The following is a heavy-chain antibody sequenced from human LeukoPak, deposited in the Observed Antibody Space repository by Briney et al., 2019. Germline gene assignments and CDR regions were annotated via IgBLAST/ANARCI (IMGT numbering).Heavy chain of an antibody. CDR1: GGSISSYH. D-gene: IGHD6-13*01. J-gene: IGHJ4*02. CDR3: ARGTAAAGTFDY. V-gene: IGHV4-59*01. Sequence: SETLSLTCTVSGGSISSYHWSWIRQPPGKGLEWIGYIYYSGSTNYNPSLKSRVTISVDTSKNQFSLKLSSVTAADTAVYYCARGTAAAGTFDYWGQGTLVTVSS. CDR2: IYYSGST.